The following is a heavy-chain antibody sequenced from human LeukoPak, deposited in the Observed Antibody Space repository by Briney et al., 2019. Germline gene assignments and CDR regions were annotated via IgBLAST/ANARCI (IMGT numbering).Heavy chain of an antibody. CDR3: ARDVGTSSNWYDP. Sequence: GGSLRLSCAASGLTFSDYYMSWIRQAPGKGLEWVSYISSSGSTIYYADSVRGRFTISRDNTKNSLFLQMNSLRAEDTAIYYCARDVGTSSNWYDPWGKGTLVTVSS. V-gene: IGHV3-11*04. CDR2: ISSSGSTI. D-gene: IGHD6-6*01. J-gene: IGHJ5*02. CDR1: GLTFSDYY.